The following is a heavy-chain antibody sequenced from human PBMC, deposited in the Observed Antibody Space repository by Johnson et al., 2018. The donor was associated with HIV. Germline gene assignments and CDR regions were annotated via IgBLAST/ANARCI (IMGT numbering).Heavy chain of an antibody. CDR3: ARDGESQQLPLGDAFDV. J-gene: IGHJ3*01. CDR1: GFSVSNTY. V-gene: IGHV3-66*01. Sequence: VQLVESGGGLVQSGGSLRLSCGASGFSVSNTYMNWVRQAPGKGLDWVSVIYSGGSTYYADSVRGRFTISRDNSKNTLYLQMSSLRVEDTAMYYCARDGESQQLPLGDAFDVWAEGHWSPSLQ. CDR2: IYSGGST. D-gene: IGHD6-13*01.